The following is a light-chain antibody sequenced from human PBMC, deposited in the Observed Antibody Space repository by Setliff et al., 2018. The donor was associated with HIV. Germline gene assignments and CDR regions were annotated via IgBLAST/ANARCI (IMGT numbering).Light chain of an antibody. CDR1: SSDVGGYNQ. V-gene: IGLV2-11*01. J-gene: IGLJ1*01. Sequence: ALTQPASVSGSPGQSITISCTGTSSDVGGYNQVSWYQQHPGKAPKVMIYDVSRRPSGVPDRFSGSKSGNTASLTISGLQAEDEADYYCCSYAGSYRYVFGTGTKVTVL. CDR2: DVS. CDR3: CSYAGSYRYV.